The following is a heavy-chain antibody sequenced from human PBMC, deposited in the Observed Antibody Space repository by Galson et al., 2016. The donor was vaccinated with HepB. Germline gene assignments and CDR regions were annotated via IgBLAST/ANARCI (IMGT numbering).Heavy chain of an antibody. V-gene: IGHV3-66*04. CDR2: IYSDGRT. Sequence: SLRLSCAASGFTVGNNYMSWVRQAPGKGLEWVAVIYSDGRTYYADSVKDRFTISRDKSKNKLYLQMNSLRAEDTAVYYCSRHRGWYGDGFFDYWGQGTLVTVSS. CDR3: SRHRGWYGDGFFDY. D-gene: IGHD6-19*01. CDR1: GFTVGNNY. J-gene: IGHJ4*02.